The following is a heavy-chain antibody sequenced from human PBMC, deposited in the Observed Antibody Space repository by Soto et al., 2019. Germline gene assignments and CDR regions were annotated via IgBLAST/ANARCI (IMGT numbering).Heavy chain of an antibody. J-gene: IGHJ4*02. CDR2: IDYSGST. V-gene: IGHV4-39*01. D-gene: IGHD6-19*01. Sequence: LVPLSLPWSVSGGYISSSGYYRGRNRQPPGKGLEWIGGIDYSGSTYYNPPLKSRATISVDTSKNQFSLKLSSVTAADTAVYYCARRSSGIAVAGTVYCGQGTLVTVS. CDR1: GGYISSSGYY. CDR3: ARRSSGIAVAGTVY.